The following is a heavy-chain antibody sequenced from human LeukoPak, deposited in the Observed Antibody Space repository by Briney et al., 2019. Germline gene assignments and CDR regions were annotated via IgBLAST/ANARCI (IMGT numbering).Heavy chain of an antibody. Sequence: GASVKVSCKASGHTFTSYHMHWVRQAPGQGLEWMGIIQPSGGSTSYAQKFQGRVTMTRDTSTSTVYMELSSLRSEDTAVYYCARGAVAGRRFDYWGQGTLVTVSS. CDR3: ARGAVAGRRFDY. V-gene: IGHV1-46*03. J-gene: IGHJ4*02. CDR1: GHTFTSYH. CDR2: IQPSGGST. D-gene: IGHD6-19*01.